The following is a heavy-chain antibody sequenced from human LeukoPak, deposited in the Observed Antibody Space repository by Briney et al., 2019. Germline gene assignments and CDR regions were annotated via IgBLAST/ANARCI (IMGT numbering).Heavy chain of an antibody. CDR3: VKYTGNSILVRFDY. Sequence: VGSLRLSCAASGFTFSSYAMTWVRQAPRKRREWGSGISGSGSGTYYADSVKGRFTISRDNSKTTLYLQMNSLRAEDTALYCCVKYTGNSILVRFDYWGQGTLVTVSS. J-gene: IGHJ4*02. CDR2: ISGSGSGT. V-gene: IGHV3-23*01. CDR1: GFTFSSYA. D-gene: IGHD4-23*01.